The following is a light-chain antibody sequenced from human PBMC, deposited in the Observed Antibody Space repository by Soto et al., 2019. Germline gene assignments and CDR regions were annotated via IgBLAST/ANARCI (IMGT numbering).Light chain of an antibody. CDR3: ATWESSLNAWV. V-gene: IGLV1-51*01. CDR2: DNN. Sequence: QAVVTQPPSVSAAPEQKVTLSCSGSSSNIGENYVSWYQQLPGTAPKLLIYDNNQRPSGIPDRFSVSKSATSATLGISGLQTGDEADYYCATWESSLNAWVFGGGTKRTVL. CDR1: SSNIGENY. J-gene: IGLJ3*02.